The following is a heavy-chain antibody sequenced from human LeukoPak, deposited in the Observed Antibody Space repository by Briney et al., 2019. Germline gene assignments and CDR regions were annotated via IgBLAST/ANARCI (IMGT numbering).Heavy chain of an antibody. Sequence: ASVQVSRKAAGYTFNGYYVHWVRQAPGQGLEWMGWISTSSANTKYAQQFQDRVTMTTDTSTGTAYMELRSLRSDDTALYYCARDTPRGDIVVVPTVNGAFDVWGQGTMVTVSS. J-gene: IGHJ3*01. CDR3: ARDTPRGDIVVVPTVNGAFDV. V-gene: IGHV1-18*01. D-gene: IGHD2-2*01. CDR2: ISTSSANT. CDR1: GYTFNGYY.